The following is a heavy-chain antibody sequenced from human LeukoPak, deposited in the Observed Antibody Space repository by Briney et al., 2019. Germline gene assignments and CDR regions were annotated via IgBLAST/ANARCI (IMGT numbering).Heavy chain of an antibody. CDR3: ARDSMRIQTGTTP. D-gene: IGHD1-1*01. V-gene: IGHV4-34*01. CDR1: GGSFSGYY. CDR2: INHSGST. Sequence: NPSETLSLTCAVYGGSFSGYYWSWIRQPPGKGLEWIGEINHSGSTNYNPSLKSRVTISVDTSKNQFSLKLTSLTAADTALYFCARDSMRIQTGTTPWGQGTLVTVSS. J-gene: IGHJ5*02.